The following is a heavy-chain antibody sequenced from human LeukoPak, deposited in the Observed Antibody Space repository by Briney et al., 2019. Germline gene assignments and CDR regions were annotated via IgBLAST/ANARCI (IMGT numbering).Heavy chain of an antibody. CDR3: ARESENMIGPHFDY. J-gene: IGHJ4*02. Sequence: SVKVCCKASGGTFSSYAISWVRQAPGQGLEWMGGIIPIFGTANYAQKFQGRVTITADEYTSTDYMELSSLRSEDTAVYYCARESENMIGPHFDYWGQGTLVTVSS. CDR2: IIPIFGTA. CDR1: GGTFSSYA. V-gene: IGHV1-69*13. D-gene: IGHD3-22*01.